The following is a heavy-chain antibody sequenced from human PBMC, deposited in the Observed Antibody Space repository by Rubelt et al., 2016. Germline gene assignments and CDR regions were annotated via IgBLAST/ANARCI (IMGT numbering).Heavy chain of an antibody. J-gene: IGHJ4*02. CDR1: GGIFNSFA. CDR2: IIPLFGTT. Sequence: QVQLVQSGAEVKKPGSSVKVSCKASGGIFNSFAISWVRQAPGQGLEWMGGIIPLFGTTDYAQKFQGRVTVTADESTSTAYVELSSLRSEDTAVYYCAREGVWGQGTLVTVSA. CDR3: AREGV. D-gene: IGHD3-10*01. V-gene: IGHV1-69*01.